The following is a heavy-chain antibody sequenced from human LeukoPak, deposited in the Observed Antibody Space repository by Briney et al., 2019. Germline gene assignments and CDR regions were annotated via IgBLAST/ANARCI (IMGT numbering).Heavy chain of an antibody. J-gene: IGHJ4*02. Sequence: GGSLRLSCAASGFTFDDYAMHWVRQAPGEGLEWVSGITWNSGTIDYADSVKGRFTISRDNVKNSLYLQMNRLRAGDTALYYCAKDMRSSRWSFFDYWGRGTLVTVSS. CDR3: AKDMRSSRWSFFDY. D-gene: IGHD6-13*01. V-gene: IGHV3-9*01. CDR2: ITWNSGTI. CDR1: GFTFDDYA.